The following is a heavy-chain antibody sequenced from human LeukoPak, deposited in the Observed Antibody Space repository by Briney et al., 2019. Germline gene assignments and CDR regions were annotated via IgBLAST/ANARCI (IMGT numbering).Heavy chain of an antibody. CDR2: ISGSGHNI. J-gene: IGHJ4*02. D-gene: IGHD3-22*01. CDR1: GFSFSDYY. Sequence: PGGSLILSCVASGFSFSDYYMNWFRQAPGKGLEWLSFISGSGHNILYTDSVKGRFTVSRDNVKKTVFLQMNSLRADDTAVYYCARDLFSFYYDGSGYCDYWGQGTRVTVSS. V-gene: IGHV3-11*01. CDR3: ARDLFSFYYDGSGYCDY.